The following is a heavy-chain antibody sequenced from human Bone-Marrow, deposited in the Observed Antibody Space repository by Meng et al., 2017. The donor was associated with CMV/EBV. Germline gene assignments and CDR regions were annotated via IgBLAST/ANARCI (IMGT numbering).Heavy chain of an antibody. CDR1: GFTFSDYY. J-gene: IGHJ3*02. Sequence: GESLKISCAASGFTFSDYYMSWIRQAPGKGLEWVSYISRSGSTIYYADSVKGRFTISRDNAKDSLYLQMNSLRAEDTDVYFCARAGGYQRAQGYAFDIWGQGTMVTVSS. CDR2: ISRSGSTI. CDR3: ARAGGYQRAQGYAFDI. V-gene: IGHV3-11*04. D-gene: IGHD2-2*01.